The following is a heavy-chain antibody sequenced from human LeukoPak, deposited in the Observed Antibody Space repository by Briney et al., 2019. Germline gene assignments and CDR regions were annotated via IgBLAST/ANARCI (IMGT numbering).Heavy chain of an antibody. J-gene: IGHJ5*02. CDR1: GFMFRSDA. V-gene: IGHV3-23*01. CDR3: AKFGGSSWTRWFDP. CDR2: ISGSGVNT. D-gene: IGHD6-13*01. Sequence: PGGSLRLSCAAFGFMFRSDAMSWVRQAPGKGLEWVSTISGSGVNTYYADSVKGRFTISRDNSRNILYLQMNSLRAEDTAIYYCAKFGGSSWTRWFDPWGQGTLVTVSS.